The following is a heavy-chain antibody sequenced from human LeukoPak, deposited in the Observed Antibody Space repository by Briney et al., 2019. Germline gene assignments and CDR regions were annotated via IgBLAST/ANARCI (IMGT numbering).Heavy chain of an antibody. CDR1: GFTFRSYA. J-gene: IGHJ4*02. CDR2: INPNSGGT. Sequence: PGGSLRLSCAASGFTFRSYAMHWVRQAPGQGLEWMGWINPNSGGTNYAQKFQGWVTMTRDTSISTAYMELSRLRSDDTAVYYCARGSYYYGSYDYWGQGTLVTVSS. CDR3: ARGSYYYGSYDY. V-gene: IGHV1-2*04. D-gene: IGHD3-10*01.